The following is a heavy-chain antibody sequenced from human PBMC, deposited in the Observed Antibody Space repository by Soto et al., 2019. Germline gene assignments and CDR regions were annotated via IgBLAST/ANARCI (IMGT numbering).Heavy chain of an antibody. CDR3: ARTPRGNSQYFQH. CDR2: IYYSGST. CDR1: GGSISSYY. J-gene: IGHJ1*01. V-gene: IGHV4-59*08. D-gene: IGHD3-10*01. Sequence: QVQLQESGPGLVKPSETLSLTCTVSGGSISSYYWSWIRQPPGKGLEWIGYIYYSGSTNYNPSLKSRVTISVDTSKTHFSLMLSSVTAADTAVYYCARTPRGNSQYFQHWGQGTLVTVSS.